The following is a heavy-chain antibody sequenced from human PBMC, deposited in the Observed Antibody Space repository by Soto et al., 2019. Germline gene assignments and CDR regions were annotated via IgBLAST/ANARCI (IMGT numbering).Heavy chain of an antibody. CDR2: IYYSGST. CDR1: GGSISSSSYY. J-gene: IGHJ6*03. D-gene: IGHD2-2*01. Sequence: PSETLSLTCTVSGGSISSSSYYWGWIRQPPGKGLEWIGSIYYSGSTYYNPSLKSRVTISVDTSKNQFSLKLSSVTAADSAVYYCARLGCSSTSCYDYYYYYMDVWGKGTTVTVSS. V-gene: IGHV4-39*01. CDR3: ARLGCSSTSCYDYYYYYMDV.